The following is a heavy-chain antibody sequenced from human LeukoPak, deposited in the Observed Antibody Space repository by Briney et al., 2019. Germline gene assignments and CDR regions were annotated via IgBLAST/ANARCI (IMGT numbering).Heavy chain of an antibody. CDR3: ARTVGANFDY. V-gene: IGHV3-7*01. CDR2: IKQDGSEK. Sequence: GGSLRLSCAASGFTFSTFAMIWVRQAPGKGLEWVANIKQDGSEKYYVDSVKGRFTISRDNAKNSLYLQMNSLRAEDTAVYYCARTVGANFDYWGQGTLVTVSS. CDR1: GFTFSTFA. J-gene: IGHJ4*02. D-gene: IGHD1-26*01.